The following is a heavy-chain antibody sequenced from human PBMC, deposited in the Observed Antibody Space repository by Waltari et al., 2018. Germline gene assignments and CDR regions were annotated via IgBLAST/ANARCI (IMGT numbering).Heavy chain of an antibody. CDR2: IYYSGRT. D-gene: IGHD2-15*01. CDR3: ARDKCSGGSCYRPRYYFDY. V-gene: IGHV4-39*07. J-gene: IGHJ4*02. CDR1: GGSISSSSYY. Sequence: QLQLQESGPGLVKPSETLSLTCTVSGGSISSSSYYWGWIRQPPGKGLEWIGSIYYSGRTYYNPSRKMRVTISVDTAKNQLSLKLSSVTAADTAVYYCARDKCSGGSCYRPRYYFDYWGQGTLVTVSS.